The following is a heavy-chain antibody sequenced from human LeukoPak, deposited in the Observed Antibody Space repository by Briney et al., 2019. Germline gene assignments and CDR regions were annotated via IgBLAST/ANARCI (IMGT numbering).Heavy chain of an antibody. V-gene: IGHV1-46*01. CDR1: GYTFTNYY. Sequence: ASVKVSCKASGYTFTNYYMHWVRQAPGQGLEWLGLITPSGGSTWYAQKFQGRVTMTRDMSTSTDYMELSSLRSEDTAVYYCARAGVAGFDWGQGTLVTVSS. CDR2: ITPSGGST. D-gene: IGHD6-19*01. CDR3: ARAGVAGFD. J-gene: IGHJ4*02.